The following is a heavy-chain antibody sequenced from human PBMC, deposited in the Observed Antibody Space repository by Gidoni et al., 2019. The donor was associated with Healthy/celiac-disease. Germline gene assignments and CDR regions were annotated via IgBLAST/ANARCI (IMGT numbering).Heavy chain of an antibody. Sequence: EVQLVESGGGLVQPGGSLRLSCSASGFTFSSYWMSWVRQAPGKGLEWVANIKQDGSEKYYVDSVKGRFTISRDNAKNSLYLQMNSLRAEDTAVYYCARDQGMVRGVIGYYYGMDVWGQGTTVTVSS. V-gene: IGHV3-7*03. D-gene: IGHD3-10*01. CDR1: GFTFSSYW. CDR3: ARDQGMVRGVIGYYYGMDV. J-gene: IGHJ6*02. CDR2: IKQDGSEK.